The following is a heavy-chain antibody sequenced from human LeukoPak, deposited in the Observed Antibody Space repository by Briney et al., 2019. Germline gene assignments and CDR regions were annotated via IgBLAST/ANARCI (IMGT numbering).Heavy chain of an antibody. CDR3: AKDGGVGAFDI. CDR2: ISYDGSNK. Sequence: GGSLRLSCAASGFTFSSYGMHWVRQAPGKGLEWVAVISYDGSNKYYADSVKGRFTISRDNSKNTLYLQMNSLRAEDTAVYYWAKDGGVGAFDIWGQGTMVTVSS. J-gene: IGHJ3*02. D-gene: IGHD3-16*01. CDR1: GFTFSSYG. V-gene: IGHV3-30*18.